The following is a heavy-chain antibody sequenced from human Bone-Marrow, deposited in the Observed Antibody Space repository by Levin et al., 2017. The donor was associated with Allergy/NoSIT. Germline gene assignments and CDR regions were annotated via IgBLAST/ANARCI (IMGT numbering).Heavy chain of an antibody. D-gene: IGHD5-24*01. J-gene: IGHJ3*02. CDR3: ARGLDGYNWRDAFDI. CDR1: GGSISSSY. CDR2: FYYRGNT. Sequence: KPSETLSLTCTVSGGSISSSYWNWIRQPPGKGLEWIGYFYYRGNTRYNPSLKSRVTISVDTSKNQFSLRLSSVTAADTAVYYCARGLDGYNWRDAFDIWGQGTMVTVSS. V-gene: IGHV4-59*01.